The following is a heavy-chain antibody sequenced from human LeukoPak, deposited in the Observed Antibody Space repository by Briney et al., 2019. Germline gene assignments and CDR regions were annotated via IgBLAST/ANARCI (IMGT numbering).Heavy chain of an antibody. J-gene: IGHJ4*02. CDR2: IYYSGST. Sequence: WETLSLTCTVSGGSISSTSYYWGWIRQPPGKGLEWIGSIYYSGSTYYNPSLKSRVTISIDTSKNQFSLKLRSVTAADTAVYYCVRLNYVWGTYPSYYFDYWGQGTLVTVFS. CDR3: VRLNYVWGTYPSYYFDY. V-gene: IGHV4-39*01. D-gene: IGHD3-16*01. CDR1: GGSISSTSYY.